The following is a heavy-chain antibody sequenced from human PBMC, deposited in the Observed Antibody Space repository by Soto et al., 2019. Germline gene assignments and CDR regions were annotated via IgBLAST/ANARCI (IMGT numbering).Heavy chain of an antibody. CDR3: YDSSGYYLRDGEYFQH. D-gene: IGHD3-22*01. CDR1: GFTFSHAW. Sequence: EVQLVESGGGLVKPGGSLRLSCAASGFTFSHAWMSWVRQAPGKGLEWVGRIKSQTDGGTTDYASPVKGRFNISRDYSKNTLYLQMNSLKTEDTAVYYCYDSSGYYLRDGEYFQHWGQVTLVTVSS. CDR2: IKSQTDGGTT. J-gene: IGHJ1*01. V-gene: IGHV3-15*01.